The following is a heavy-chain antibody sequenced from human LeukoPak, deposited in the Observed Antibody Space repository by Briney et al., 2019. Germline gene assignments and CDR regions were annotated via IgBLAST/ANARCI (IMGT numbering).Heavy chain of an antibody. Sequence: GRSLRLSCAASGFTFDDYAMHWIRQAPGKGLEWVSGISWNSYSIGYADSVKGRFTISRDNAKNSLYLQMNSLRAEDMAFYYCAKDSSGWPLLGYWGQGTLVTVSS. CDR3: AKDSSGWPLLGY. CDR1: GFTFDDYA. CDR2: ISWNSYSI. D-gene: IGHD6-19*01. J-gene: IGHJ4*02. V-gene: IGHV3-9*03.